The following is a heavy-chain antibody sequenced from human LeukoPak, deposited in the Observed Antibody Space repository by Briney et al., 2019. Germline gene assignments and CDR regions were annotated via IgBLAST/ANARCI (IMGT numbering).Heavy chain of an antibody. CDR1: GGTFSSYA. CDR3: ARDRGSGSSDAFDI. J-gene: IGHJ3*02. D-gene: IGHD6-19*01. CDR2: IIPIFGTA. V-gene: IGHV1-69*13. Sequence: SVKVSCKASGGTFSSYAISWVRQAPGQGLEWMGGIIPIFGTANYAQKFQGRVTITADESTSTAYMELSSLRSEDTAVYYCARDRGSGSSDAFDIWGQGTMVTVST.